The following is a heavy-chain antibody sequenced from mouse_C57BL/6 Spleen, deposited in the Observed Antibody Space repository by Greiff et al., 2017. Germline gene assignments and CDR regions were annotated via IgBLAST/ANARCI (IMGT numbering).Heavy chain of an antibody. D-gene: IGHD3-3*01. CDR1: GYTFTSYW. J-gene: IGHJ2*01. Sequence: VQLKQPGAELVRPGTSVKLSCKASGYTFTSYWMHWVKQRPGQGLEWIGVIDPSDSYTNYNQKFKGKATLTVDTSSSTAYMQLSSLTSEDSAVYYCARGGWNYFDYWGQGTTLTVSS. CDR3: ARGGWNYFDY. CDR2: IDPSDSYT. V-gene: IGHV1-59*01.